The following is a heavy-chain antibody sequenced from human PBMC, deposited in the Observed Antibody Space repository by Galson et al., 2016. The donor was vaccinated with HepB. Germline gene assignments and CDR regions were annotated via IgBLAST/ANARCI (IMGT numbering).Heavy chain of an antibody. CDR2: ISGGSGDT. V-gene: IGHV1-3*01. Sequence: SVKVSCKASGYTFSSHTMHWVRQAPGHRLEWMGWISGGSGDTKYSQEFQGRVTITRDTSASTAYMELSSLRSEDTAVYYCARDVPGIQLWLMDYWGQGTLVTVSS. D-gene: IGHD5-18*01. J-gene: IGHJ4*02. CDR3: ARDVPGIQLWLMDY. CDR1: GYTFSSHT.